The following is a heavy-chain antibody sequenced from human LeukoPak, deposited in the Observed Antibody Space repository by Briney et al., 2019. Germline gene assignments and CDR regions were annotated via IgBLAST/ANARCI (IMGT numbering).Heavy chain of an antibody. D-gene: IGHD2-15*01. Sequence: PGGSLRLSCAASGFTFSTYWMSWVRQAPGKGLEWVANIHQDGNEKYYVDSVKGRFTISRDNVKNSLYLQMNSLRAEDAAVYYCARGDKFSGDYWGQGTLVTVSS. CDR2: IHQDGNEK. V-gene: IGHV3-7*04. CDR3: ARGDKFSGDY. CDR1: GFTFSTYW. J-gene: IGHJ4*02.